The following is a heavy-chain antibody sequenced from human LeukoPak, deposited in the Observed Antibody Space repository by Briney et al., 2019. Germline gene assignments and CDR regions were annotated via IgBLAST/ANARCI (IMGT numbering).Heavy chain of an antibody. CDR2: ISYDGSNK. J-gene: IGHJ4*02. CDR3: ARDYYDSSGYSPGVY. V-gene: IGHV3-30*04. D-gene: IGHD3-22*01. Sequence: PGRSLRLSCAASGFTFSSYAMHWVRQAPGKGLEWVAVISYDGSNKYYADSVKGRFTISRDNSKNTLYLQMNSLRAEDTAVYYCARDYYDSSGYSPGVYWGQGTLVTVSS. CDR1: GFTFSSYA.